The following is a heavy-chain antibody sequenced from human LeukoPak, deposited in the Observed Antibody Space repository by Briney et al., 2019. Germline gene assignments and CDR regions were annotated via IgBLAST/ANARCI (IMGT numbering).Heavy chain of an antibody. Sequence: GGSLRLSCAASGFTFSSYAMSWVRQAPGKGLEWVSAISGSGGSTYYADSVKGRFTISRDNSKNTLYLQMNSLRAEDTAVYYCAKDLDIVVVPAAMYAFDIWGQGRMVTVSS. CDR2: ISGSGGST. D-gene: IGHD2-2*01. CDR1: GFTFSSYA. J-gene: IGHJ3*02. CDR3: AKDLDIVVVPAAMYAFDI. V-gene: IGHV3-23*01.